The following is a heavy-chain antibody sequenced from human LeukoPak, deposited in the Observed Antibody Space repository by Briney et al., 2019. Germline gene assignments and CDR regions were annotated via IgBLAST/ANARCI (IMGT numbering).Heavy chain of an antibody. D-gene: IGHD3-3*01. CDR2: IRYDGSNK. V-gene: IGHV3-30*02. CDR3: ATGPTTIFGVDYYYMDV. Sequence: PGGSLRLSCAASGFTFSSYGMHWVRQAPGKGLEWVAFIRYDGSNKYYADSVKGRFTISRDNSKNTLYLQMNSLRAEDTAVYYCATGPTTIFGVDYYYMDVWGKGTTVTVSS. CDR1: GFTFSSYG. J-gene: IGHJ6*03.